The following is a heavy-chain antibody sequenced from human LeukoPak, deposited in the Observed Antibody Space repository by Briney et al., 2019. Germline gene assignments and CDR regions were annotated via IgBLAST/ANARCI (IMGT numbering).Heavy chain of an antibody. V-gene: IGHV3-23*01. CDR1: GFTFSSYG. J-gene: IGHJ4*02. Sequence: GGSLRLSCAASGFTFSSYGMSWVRQAPGKGLEWVSAISGSGGSTYYADSVKGRFTISRDNSKNTLYLQMNSLRAEDTAVYYCAKDLGRATVTRDHWGQGTLVTVSS. CDR3: AKDLGRATVTRDH. D-gene: IGHD4-17*01. CDR2: ISGSGGST.